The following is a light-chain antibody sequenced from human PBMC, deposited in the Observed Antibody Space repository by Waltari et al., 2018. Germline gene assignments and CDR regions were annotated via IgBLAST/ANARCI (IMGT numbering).Light chain of an antibody. CDR3: QQLHSYPHT. CDR2: AAS. V-gene: IGKV1-9*01. J-gene: IGKJ2*01. Sequence: IKMNQYQTILYADVGKRVTITCRASQDISIFLAWYQQTPGKAPKLLIFAASDLQSGVPSRFSGTGSGTEFTLTISSLRPEDFATYYCQQLHSYPHTFGQGTTLAIK. CDR1: QDISIF.